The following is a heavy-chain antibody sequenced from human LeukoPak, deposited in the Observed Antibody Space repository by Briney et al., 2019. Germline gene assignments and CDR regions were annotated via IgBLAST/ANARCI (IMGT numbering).Heavy chain of an antibody. Sequence: PSETLSLTCSVSGGSISRSSYYWGWIRQPPGKGLEWIGSIYYNGSTYYNPSLKSRFTISLDTSKNHFSLKLSSVTAADTAVYYCASQWIQLWMLDYWGQGTLVTVSS. J-gene: IGHJ4*02. D-gene: IGHD5-18*01. CDR2: IYYNGST. CDR1: GGSISRSSYY. V-gene: IGHV4-39*02. CDR3: ASQWIQLWMLDY.